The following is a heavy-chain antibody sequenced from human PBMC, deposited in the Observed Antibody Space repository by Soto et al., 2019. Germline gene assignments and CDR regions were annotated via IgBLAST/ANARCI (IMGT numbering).Heavy chain of an antibody. CDR1: GGTFSSYA. D-gene: IGHD2-2*01. Sequence: QVQLVQSGAEVQKPGSSVKVSCKASGGTFSSYAISWVRQAPGQGLEWMGGIIPISETTNYAQKFQGRVTITADESKSTAYMELSSPRSEDTAVYYCARSHGSSTSLEIYYYYYYGMDVWGQGTTVTVSS. V-gene: IGHV1-69*01. CDR2: IIPISETT. CDR3: ARSHGSSTSLEIYYYYYYGMDV. J-gene: IGHJ6*02.